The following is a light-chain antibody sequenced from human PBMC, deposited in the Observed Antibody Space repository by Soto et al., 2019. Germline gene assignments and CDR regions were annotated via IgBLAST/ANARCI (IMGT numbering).Light chain of an antibody. Sequence: DIQMTQSPSTLSASVGDKVAITCRASQSISSWLAWYQQKPGKAPKVLIYKASSLKSGVPSRFSGSGSGTEFTLTISSLQPDDFATYYCQQYKSYSSSFGQGTKLEI. CDR3: QQYKSYSSS. CDR2: KAS. CDR1: QSISSW. J-gene: IGKJ2*03. V-gene: IGKV1-5*03.